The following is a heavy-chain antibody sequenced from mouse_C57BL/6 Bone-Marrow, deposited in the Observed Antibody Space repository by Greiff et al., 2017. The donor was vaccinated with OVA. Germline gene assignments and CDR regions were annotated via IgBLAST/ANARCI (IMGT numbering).Heavy chain of an antibody. CDR2: IDPASGNT. Sequence: VQLQQSVAELVRPGASVKLSCTASGFNIKNTYMPWVKQRPEQGLEWIGRIDPASGNTKYAPKFQGKATITADTSSNTVYLQLSSLTSEDTAFYYCARNYYGSSPYYFDYWGQGTTLTVSS. V-gene: IGHV14-3*01. CDR1: GFNIKNTY. J-gene: IGHJ2*01. D-gene: IGHD1-1*01. CDR3: ARNYYGSSPYYFDY.